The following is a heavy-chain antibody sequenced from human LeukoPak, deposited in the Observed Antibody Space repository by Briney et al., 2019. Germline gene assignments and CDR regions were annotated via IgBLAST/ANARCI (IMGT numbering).Heavy chain of an antibody. D-gene: IGHD1-26*01. V-gene: IGHV4-30-4*08. CDR1: GGSISSGDYY. J-gene: IGHJ4*02. CDR2: IYYSGST. CDR3: ASFGYSGHLGGFDY. Sequence: SETLSLTCTVSGGSISSGDYYWSWIRQPPGKGLEWIGYIYYSGSTYYNPSLKSRVTISVDTSKNQFSLKLSSVTAADTAVYYCASFGYSGHLGGFDYWGQGTLVTVSS.